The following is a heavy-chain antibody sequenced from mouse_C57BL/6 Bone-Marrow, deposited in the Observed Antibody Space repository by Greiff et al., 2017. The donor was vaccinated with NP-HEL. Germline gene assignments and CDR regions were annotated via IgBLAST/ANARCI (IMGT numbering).Heavy chain of an antibody. CDR2: IYPGGGYT. CDR1: GYTFTNYW. D-gene: IGHD2-3*01. V-gene: IGHV1-63*01. J-gene: IGHJ3*01. Sequence: QVQLQQSGAELVRPGTSVKMSCKASGYTFTNYWIGWAKQRPGHGLEWIGDIYPGGGYTNYNEKFKGKATLTADKSSSTAYMQFSSLTSEDSAIYYCARRGIYDGYYGFFAYCGQGTLVTVSA. CDR3: ARRGIYDGYYGFFAY.